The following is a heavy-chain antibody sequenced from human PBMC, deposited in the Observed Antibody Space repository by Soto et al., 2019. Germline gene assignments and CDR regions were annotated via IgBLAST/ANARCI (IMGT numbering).Heavy chain of an antibody. CDR3: ARGRSGGTIMALAIRNFDY. CDR1: GGSFSGYY. CDR2: INHSGST. J-gene: IGHJ4*02. V-gene: IGHV4-34*01. D-gene: IGHD2-15*01. Sequence: QVQLQQWGAGLLKPSETLSLTCAVYGGSFSGYYWSWIRQPPGKGLEWIGEINHSGSTNYNPSLKSRVTISVDTSKTQFSLKLSSVTAADTAVYYCARGRSGGTIMALAIRNFDYWGQGTLVTLSS.